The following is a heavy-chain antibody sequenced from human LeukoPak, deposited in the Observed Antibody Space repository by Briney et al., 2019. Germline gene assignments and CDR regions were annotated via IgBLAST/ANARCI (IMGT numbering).Heavy chain of an antibody. CDR2: IKQDGSEK. CDR1: GFTFSNYW. D-gene: IGHD3-22*01. J-gene: IGHJ5*02. CDR3: ARDLGQYYDTSDNWFDP. Sequence: PGGSLRLSCAASGFTFSNYWMSWVRQAPGKGLEWVANIKQDGSEKYYVDSVKGRFTISRDNAKNSVYLQMNSLRAEDTAVYYCARDLGQYYDTSDNWFDPWGQGTLVTVSS. V-gene: IGHV3-7*01.